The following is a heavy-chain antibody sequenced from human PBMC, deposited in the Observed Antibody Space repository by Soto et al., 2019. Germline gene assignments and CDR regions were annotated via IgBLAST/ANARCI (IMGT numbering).Heavy chain of an antibody. D-gene: IGHD1-1*01. J-gene: IGHJ6*02. CDR3: AAALTGTHRTYYYYGMDV. CDR1: GFTFSSYA. Sequence: GGSLRLSCAASGFTFSSYAMSWVRQAPGKGLEWVSAISGSGGSTYYADSVKGRLTISRDNSKNTLYLQMNSLRAEDTAVYYCAAALTGTHRTYYYYGMDVWGQGTTVTVSS. V-gene: IGHV3-23*01. CDR2: ISGSGGST.